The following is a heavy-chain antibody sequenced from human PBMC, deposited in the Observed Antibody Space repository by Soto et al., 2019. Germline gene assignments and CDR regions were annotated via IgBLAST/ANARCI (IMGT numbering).Heavy chain of an antibody. CDR3: TSHPPGMDV. CDR2: SRNKANSYTT. Sequence: PGGSLSLSCASSGFTCSYHFMGWVRQAPGKGLEWVGRSRNKANSYTTEYAASVKGRFTISRDDSKNTAYLQMNSLKTEDTAVYYCTSHPPGMDVWGQGTTVTVSS. J-gene: IGHJ6*02. V-gene: IGHV3-72*01. CDR1: GFTCSYHF.